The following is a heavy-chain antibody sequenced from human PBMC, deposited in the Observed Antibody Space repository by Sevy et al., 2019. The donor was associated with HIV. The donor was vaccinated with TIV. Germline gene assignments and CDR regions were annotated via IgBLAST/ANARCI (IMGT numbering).Heavy chain of an antibody. J-gene: IGHJ4*02. Sequence: GGSLRLSCVASGFTFNKYSMSWVRQAPGKGLERVSTLSFGCGQINYADSVKGRFTISRDDSKNTLYLQMHSLRAEDTAVYYCAREGCTRPHDFWGQGTLVTVSS. CDR1: GFTFNKYS. D-gene: IGHD2-8*01. V-gene: IGHV3-23*01. CDR3: AREGCTRPHDF. CDR2: LSFGCGQI.